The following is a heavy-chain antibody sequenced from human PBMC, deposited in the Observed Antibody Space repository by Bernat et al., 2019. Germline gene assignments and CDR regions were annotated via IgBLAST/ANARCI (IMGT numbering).Heavy chain of an antibody. Sequence: QVQLVASGGGVVRPGTSLRLSCAASGFTFSSYGMHWVRQAPGKGLEWVAVISYDGSNKDYADSVQGRFTISRDNSKNTLYLQMNSLRAEDTAVYYCAKDRAYSSGWYKDYWGQGTLVTVSS. CDR1: GFTFSSYG. CDR2: ISYDGSNK. J-gene: IGHJ4*02. V-gene: IGHV3-30*18. CDR3: AKDRAYSSGWYKDY. D-gene: IGHD6-19*01.